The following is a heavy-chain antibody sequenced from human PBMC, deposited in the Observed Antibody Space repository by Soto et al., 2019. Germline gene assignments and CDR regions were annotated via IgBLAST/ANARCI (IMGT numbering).Heavy chain of an antibody. D-gene: IGHD3-16*02. V-gene: IGHV4-4*07. CDR2: IYTSGST. Sequence: PSETLSLTCTVSGGSISSYYWSWIRQPAGKGLEWIGRIYTSGSTNYNPSLKSRVTMSVDTSKNQFSMKLSSVTAADTAVSYCARDKGDLGGVIVPRSYYGMDVWGQGTTVTVSS. CDR1: GGSISSYY. CDR3: ARDKGDLGGVIVPRSYYGMDV. J-gene: IGHJ6*02.